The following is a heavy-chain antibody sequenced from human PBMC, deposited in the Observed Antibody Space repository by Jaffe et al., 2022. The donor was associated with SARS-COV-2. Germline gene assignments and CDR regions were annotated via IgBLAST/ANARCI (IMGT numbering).Heavy chain of an antibody. CDR2: IYYSGST. CDR1: GGSISSSSYY. J-gene: IGHJ6*02. Sequence: QLQLQESGPGLVKPSETLSLTCTVSGGSISSSSYYWGWIRQPPGKGLEWIGSIYYSGSTYYNPSLKSRVTISVDTSKNQFSLKLSSVTAADTAVYYCAGRIAAAVYYYYGMDVWGQGTTVTVSS. CDR3: AGRIAAAVYYYYGMDV. V-gene: IGHV4-39*01. D-gene: IGHD6-13*01.